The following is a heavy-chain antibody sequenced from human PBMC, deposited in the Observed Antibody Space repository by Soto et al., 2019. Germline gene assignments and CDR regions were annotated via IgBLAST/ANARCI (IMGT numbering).Heavy chain of an antibody. Sequence: QVQLQESGPGLVKPSQTLSLTCTVSGGYISSGDYYWGWIPQPPGKGLEWIGYIYYCGSTYYTQTLMRRVTISPDPSKNQFALKLSSVTAAHTAVYYCASSSGSYDPYFDYWGQGTLVTVSS. CDR2: IYYCGST. CDR1: GGYISSGDYY. J-gene: IGHJ4*02. CDR3: ASSSGSYDPYFDY. D-gene: IGHD1-26*01. V-gene: IGHV4-30-4*01.